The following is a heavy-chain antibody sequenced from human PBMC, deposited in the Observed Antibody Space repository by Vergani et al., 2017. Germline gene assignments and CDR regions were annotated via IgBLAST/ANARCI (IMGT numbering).Heavy chain of an antibody. CDR2: IYYSGST. D-gene: IGHD6-19*01. Sequence: QVQLQESGPGLVKPSETLSLTCTVSGGSISRYYWSWIRQPPGKGLEWIGYIYYSGSTNYNPSLKSRVTISVDTSKNQFSLKLSSVTAADTAVYYCARHGDSSCWYAGNWFDPWGQGTLVTVSS. V-gene: IGHV4-59*08. CDR1: GGSISRYY. J-gene: IGHJ5*02. CDR3: ARHGDSSCWYAGNWFDP.